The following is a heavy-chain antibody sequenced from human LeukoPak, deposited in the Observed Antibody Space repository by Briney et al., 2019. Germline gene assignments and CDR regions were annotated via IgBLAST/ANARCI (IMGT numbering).Heavy chain of an antibody. Sequence: GGSLRLSCAASGFPFSSYAMHWVRQAPGKGLEWVAVISYDGSNKYYADSVKGRFTISRDNSKNTLYLQMNSLRAEDTAVYYCARDPIAAAGTHGYWGQGTLVTVSS. J-gene: IGHJ4*02. V-gene: IGHV3-30-3*01. CDR3: ARDPIAAAGTHGY. CDR2: ISYDGSNK. CDR1: GFPFSSYA. D-gene: IGHD6-13*01.